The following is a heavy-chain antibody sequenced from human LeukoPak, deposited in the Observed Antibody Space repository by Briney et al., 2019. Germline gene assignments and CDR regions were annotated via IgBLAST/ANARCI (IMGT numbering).Heavy chain of an antibody. Sequence: GGSLRLSCAASGFTFSSYGMHWVRQAPGKGLEWVAVIWYDGSNKYYADSVKGRFTISRDNSKNTLYLQMNSLRAEDTAVYCCAKDPRPYHDSSGLDYWGQGTLVTVSS. CDR3: AKDPRPYHDSSGLDY. V-gene: IGHV3-33*06. CDR1: GFTFSSYG. J-gene: IGHJ4*02. CDR2: IWYDGSNK. D-gene: IGHD3-22*01.